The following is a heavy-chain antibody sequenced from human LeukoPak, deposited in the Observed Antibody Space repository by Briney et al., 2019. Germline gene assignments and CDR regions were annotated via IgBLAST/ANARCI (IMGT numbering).Heavy chain of an antibody. J-gene: IGHJ4*02. Sequence: GGSLRLSCAASGFTFINHAMTWVRQAPGKGLEWVSAIGGSGGVTYYADSVRGRFTISRDNSKNTLYLQMKSLRADDTAVYYCAKDHNDFWSGYPPNWGQGTLVTVSS. CDR1: GFTFINHA. V-gene: IGHV3-23*01. D-gene: IGHD3-3*01. CDR2: IGGSGGVT. CDR3: AKDHNDFWSGYPPN.